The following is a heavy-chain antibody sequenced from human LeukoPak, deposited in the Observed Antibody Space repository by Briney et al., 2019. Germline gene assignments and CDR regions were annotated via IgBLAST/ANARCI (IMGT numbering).Heavy chain of an antibody. V-gene: IGHV1-69*04. Sequence: GASVKVSCKASGGTFSSYAISWVRQAPGQGLEWMGRIIPILGIANYAQKFQGRVTITADKSTSTAYMELSSLRSEDTAVYYCATPNVIFRYFDWQYGMDVWGQGTTVTVSS. D-gene: IGHD3-9*01. CDR2: IIPILGIA. CDR3: ATPNVIFRYFDWQYGMDV. J-gene: IGHJ6*02. CDR1: GGTFSSYA.